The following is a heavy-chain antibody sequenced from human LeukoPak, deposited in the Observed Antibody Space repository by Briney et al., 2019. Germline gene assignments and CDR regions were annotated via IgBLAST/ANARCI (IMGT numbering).Heavy chain of an antibody. CDR3: AREDIVATTKGDYYYYGMDV. V-gene: IGHV3-53*01. J-gene: IGHJ6*02. Sequence: GGSLRLSCAASGFTVSSSYMSWVRQAPGKGLEWVSVIYSGGSTYYADSVKGRFTISRDNSKNTLYLQMNSLRAEDTAVYYCAREDIVATTKGDYYYYGMDVWGQGTTVTVSS. CDR2: IYSGGST. CDR1: GFTVSSSY. D-gene: IGHD5-12*01.